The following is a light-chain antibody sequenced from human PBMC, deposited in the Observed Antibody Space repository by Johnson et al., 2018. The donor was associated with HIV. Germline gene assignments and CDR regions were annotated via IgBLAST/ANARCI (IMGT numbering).Light chain of an antibody. CDR3: GTWDSSLSTGF. J-gene: IGLJ1*01. Sequence: QSVLTQPPSVSAAPGQKVTISCSGSSSNIGNNYVSWYQQLPGTAPKLVIYDNNKRPSGIPDQFSGSKSGTSATLGITGLQTGDEADYYCGTWDSSLSTGFFGNGTKATVL. V-gene: IGLV1-51*01. CDR1: SSNIGNNY. CDR2: DNN.